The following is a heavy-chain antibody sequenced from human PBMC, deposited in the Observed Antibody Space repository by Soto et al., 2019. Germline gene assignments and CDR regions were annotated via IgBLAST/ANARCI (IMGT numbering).Heavy chain of an antibody. Sequence: ASVKVSCKASGYSFRSYGIQWVRQAPGQSLEWMGWINVDNGDTKYSQNFQDRVTIIGDTSASTVYMELSSLRTEDTAVYYCARVGLKYLRWFDPWGQGSLVTVSS. CDR3: ARVGLKYLRWFDP. CDR1: GYSFRSYG. D-gene: IGHD6-6*01. CDR2: INVDNGDT. V-gene: IGHV1-3*01. J-gene: IGHJ5*02.